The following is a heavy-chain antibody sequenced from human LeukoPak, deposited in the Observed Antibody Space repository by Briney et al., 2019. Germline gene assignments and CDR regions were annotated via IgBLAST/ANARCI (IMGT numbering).Heavy chain of an antibody. V-gene: IGHV1-2*02. CDR2: INPNSGGT. CDR3: ARVSWKRGSDY. D-gene: IGHD1-1*01. CDR1: GYTFTGYY. Sequence: ASVKVSCKASGYTFTGYYMHWVRQAPGQGLEWMGWINPNSGGTNYAQKFQGRVTMTRDTSISTAYMELRSLRSDDTAVYYCARVSWKRGSDYWGQGTLVTVSS. J-gene: IGHJ4*02.